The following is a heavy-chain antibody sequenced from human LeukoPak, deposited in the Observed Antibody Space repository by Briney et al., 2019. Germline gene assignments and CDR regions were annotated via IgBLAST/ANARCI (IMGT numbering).Heavy chain of an antibody. J-gene: IGHJ4*02. CDR3: AKGIDY. V-gene: IGHV3-74*01. Sequence: GGSRRLSGAASGFDFSSNWMHWVRNAPGQGLVWVSRIKGDGISTNYADSVKGRFTISRDIAKNTLYLQMNSLRAEDTAVYYCAKGIDYWGQGTLVTVSS. CDR1: GFDFSSNW. CDR2: IKGDGIST.